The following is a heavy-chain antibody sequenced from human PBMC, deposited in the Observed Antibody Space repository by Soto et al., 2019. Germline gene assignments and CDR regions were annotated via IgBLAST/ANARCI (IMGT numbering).Heavy chain of an antibody. V-gene: IGHV3-30-3*01. D-gene: IGHD3-10*01. CDR3: ARDRVTIVRGVIDPSWSDA. Sequence: GGSLRLSCAASGFTFSSYAMHWVRQAPGKGLEWVAVISYDGSNKYYADSVKGRFTISRDNSKNTLYLQMNSLRAEDTAVYYCARDRVTIVRGVIDPSWSDAWGQGTQVTVSS. CDR2: ISYDGSNK. J-gene: IGHJ5*02. CDR1: GFTFSSYA.